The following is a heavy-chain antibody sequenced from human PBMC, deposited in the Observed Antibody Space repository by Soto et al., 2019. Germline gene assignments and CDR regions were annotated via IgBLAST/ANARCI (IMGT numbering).Heavy chain of an antibody. J-gene: IGHJ6*02. CDR3: AKDLMLASGWPYYHSYCMDV. Sequence: GGSLRLSCAASGFTFSSYGMHWVRQAPGKGLEWVAVISYDGSNKYYADSVKGRFTISRDNSKNTLYLQMNSLRAEDTAVYYCAKDLMLASGWPYYHSYCMDVSYPGTTLTLSS. CDR2: ISYDGSNK. D-gene: IGHD6-19*01. V-gene: IGHV3-30*18. CDR1: GFTFSSYG.